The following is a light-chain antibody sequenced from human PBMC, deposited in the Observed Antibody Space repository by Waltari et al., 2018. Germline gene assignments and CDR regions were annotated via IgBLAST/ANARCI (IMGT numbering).Light chain of an antibody. J-gene: IGLJ2*01. CDR2: DVT. CDR1: SSDVGGYTY. V-gene: IGLV2-14*03. CDR3: SSYTSSGTFVV. Sequence: QSALTQPASVSGSPGQSITISCTGTSSDVGGYTYVSWYQQHPGKAPKLMIYDVTERPSGVSNRFSGSKSGNTASLTISVLQAEDEADYYCSSYTSSGTFVVFGGGTKLTVL.